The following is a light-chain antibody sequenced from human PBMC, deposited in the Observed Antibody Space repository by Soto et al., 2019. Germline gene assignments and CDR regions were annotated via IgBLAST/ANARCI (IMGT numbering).Light chain of an antibody. V-gene: IGKV4-1*01. CDR1: QSVLYSSNNKNY. CDR2: WAS. J-gene: IGKJ1*01. Sequence: DIVMTQSPDSLAVPLGERATINCKSSQSVLYSSNNKNYLAWYQQRPGQPPKLLIHWASTRESGVPDRFSGSGSGTDFTLTISSLQAEDVAVYYCHQYYSTPPAFGQGTKVEIK. CDR3: HQYYSTPPA.